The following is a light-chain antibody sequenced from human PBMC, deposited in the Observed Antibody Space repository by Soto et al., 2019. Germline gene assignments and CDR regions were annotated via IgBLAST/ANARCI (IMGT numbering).Light chain of an antibody. J-gene: IGKJ1*01. Sequence: EIMMTQSPATLSVSPVERATLSCRASQSVSSNLAWYQQKPGQAPRLLVYGASTRATGIPARFSGSGSGTEFTLTISSLQSEDFAVYCCQQYYKLPWTFGQGTKVDI. CDR2: GAS. CDR3: QQYYKLPWT. CDR1: QSVSSN. V-gene: IGKV3-15*01.